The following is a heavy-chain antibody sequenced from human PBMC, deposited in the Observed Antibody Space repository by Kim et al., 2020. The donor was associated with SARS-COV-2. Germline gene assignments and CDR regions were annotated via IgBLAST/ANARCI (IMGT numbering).Heavy chain of an antibody. V-gene: IGHV3-43*02. CDR1: GFTFDDYA. CDR2: ISGDGGST. D-gene: IGHD5-18*01. Sequence: GGSLRLSCAASGFTFDDYAMHWVRQAPGKGLEWVSLISGDGGSTYYADSVKGRFTISRDNSKNSLYLQMNSLRTEDTALYYCAKGDGGGYSYGTFDYWGQGTLVTVSS. J-gene: IGHJ4*02. CDR3: AKGDGGGYSYGTFDY.